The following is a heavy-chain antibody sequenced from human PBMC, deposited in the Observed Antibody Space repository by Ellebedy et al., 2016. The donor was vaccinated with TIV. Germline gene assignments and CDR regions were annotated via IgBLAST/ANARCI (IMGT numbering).Heavy chain of an antibody. D-gene: IGHD1-14*01. J-gene: IGHJ4*02. Sequence: PGGSLRLSCAASGLTFSSYDMHWVRQGSGNGLEWVSSIGAAGDTYYAGFVKGRVAISRENAKNSLYLQLNNVRVGDTAVYYCARATAGFDYWGQGTLVTVSS. CDR2: IGAAGDT. V-gene: IGHV3-13*01. CDR1: GLTFSSYD. CDR3: ARATAGFDY.